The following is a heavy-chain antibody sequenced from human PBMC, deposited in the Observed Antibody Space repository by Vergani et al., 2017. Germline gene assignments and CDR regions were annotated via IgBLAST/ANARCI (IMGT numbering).Heavy chain of an antibody. J-gene: IGHJ6*02. Sequence: QVQLVESGGGVVQPGRSLKLSCAASGFSFRSHAMHWVRQAPGKGLEWLSFLLFDGSNKKYADSVKGRFTISRDNSKNTLYLQMNSLRAEDTAVYYCARDSSLIRYGSGRNYYYGMDVWGQGTTVTVSS. CDR1: GFSFRSHA. CDR2: LLFDGSNK. D-gene: IGHD3-10*01. V-gene: IGHV3-30*14. CDR3: ARDSSLIRYGSGRNYYYGMDV.